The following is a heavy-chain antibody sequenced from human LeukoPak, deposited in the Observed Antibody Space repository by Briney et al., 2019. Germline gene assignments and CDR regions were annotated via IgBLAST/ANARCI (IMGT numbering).Heavy chain of an antibody. CDR1: GGSISSSSYY. J-gene: IGHJ5*02. CDR2: IYYSGST. V-gene: IGHV4-39*01. Sequence: SETLSLTCTVSGGSISSSSYYWGWIRQPPGKGLEWIGSIYYSGSTYYNPSLKSRVTISVDTSKNQFSLKLSSVTAADTAVYYCARLPLVPAASNRGSASWFDPWGQGTLVTVSS. CDR3: ARLPLVPAASNRGSASWFDP. D-gene: IGHD2-2*01.